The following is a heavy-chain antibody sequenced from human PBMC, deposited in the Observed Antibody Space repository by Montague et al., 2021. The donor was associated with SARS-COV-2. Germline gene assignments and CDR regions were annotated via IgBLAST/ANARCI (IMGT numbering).Heavy chain of an antibody. Sequence: SETLSLTCSVSGGSISGHYWSWIRQPPGKGLEWIGNFDHSGNTKYNPSLKRRATISVDTSKNQFALRLSSVTAADTAVYYCAREFRIELWQTNWYFGLWGRGTLVTVSS. CDR1: GGSISGHY. V-gene: IGHV4-59*11. CDR3: AREFRIELWQTNWYFGL. CDR2: FDHSGNT. J-gene: IGHJ2*01. D-gene: IGHD3-16*01.